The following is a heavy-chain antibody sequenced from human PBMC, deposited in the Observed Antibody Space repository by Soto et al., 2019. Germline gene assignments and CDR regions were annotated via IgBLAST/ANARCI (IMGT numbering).Heavy chain of an antibody. CDR3: ARGAGNGGSEPDY. D-gene: IGHD3-10*01. CDR1: GGTFSSYA. CDR2: IIPIFGTA. Sequence: QVQLVQPGAAVKKTGSSVKISCKASGGTFSSYAISWVRQAPGQGLERMGGIIPIFGTANYAQKFQGRVTITAAESASTAYMELSSLRSEDTAVYYCARGAGNGGSEPDYWGQGTLVTVSS. J-gene: IGHJ4*02. V-gene: IGHV1-69*12.